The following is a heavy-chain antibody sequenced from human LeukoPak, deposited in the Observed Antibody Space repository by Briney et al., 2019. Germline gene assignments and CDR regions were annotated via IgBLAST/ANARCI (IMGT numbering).Heavy chain of an antibody. D-gene: IGHD3-16*01. Sequence: GASVKVSCKASGYTFSTYGMHWVRQAPGQRLEWMGWINAGNENTKYSQKFQGRVSITRDTSASTAYMELSSLTSEDTAVYYCARDLYGDYFDYWGQGTLVTVSS. V-gene: IGHV1-3*01. CDR2: INAGNENT. J-gene: IGHJ4*02. CDR1: GYTFSTYG. CDR3: ARDLYGDYFDY.